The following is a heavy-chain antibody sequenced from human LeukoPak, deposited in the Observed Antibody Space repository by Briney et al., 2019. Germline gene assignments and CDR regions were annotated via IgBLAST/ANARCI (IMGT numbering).Heavy chain of an antibody. CDR1: GFTFSSYG. Sequence: GGSLRLSCAASGFTFSSYGMHWVRQAPGKGLEWVAFIRYDGSNKYYADSVKGRFTISRDNAKNSLYLQMNSLRAEDTAVYHCTRDPSYYYDNTGYNWGQGTLVTVSS. CDR3: TRDPSYYYDNTGYN. D-gene: IGHD3-22*01. CDR2: IRYDGSNK. V-gene: IGHV3-30*02. J-gene: IGHJ4*02.